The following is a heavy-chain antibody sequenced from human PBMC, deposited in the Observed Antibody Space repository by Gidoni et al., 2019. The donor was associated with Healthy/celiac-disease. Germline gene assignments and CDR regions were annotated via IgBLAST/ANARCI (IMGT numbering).Heavy chain of an antibody. CDR1: GVSTSSGGYS. CDR2: IYPSGST. V-gene: IGHV4-30-2*01. Sequence: QLQLQESVSGLVKPSQTLPLTCAVSGVSTSSGGYSWSWIRQPPGKGLEWIGYIYPSGSTYYNPSLKSRVTISVDRSKNQFSLKLSSVTAADTAVYYCASAPDYRDAFDIWGQGTMVTVSS. D-gene: IGHD4-4*01. J-gene: IGHJ3*02. CDR3: ASAPDYRDAFDI.